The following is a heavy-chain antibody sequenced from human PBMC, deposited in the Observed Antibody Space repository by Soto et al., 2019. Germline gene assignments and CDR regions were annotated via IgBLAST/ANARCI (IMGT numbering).Heavy chain of an antibody. CDR3: ARGYYGSGSPPAGYYYYGMDV. V-gene: IGHV3-21*01. Sequence: EVQLVESGGGLVQPGGSLRLSCVVSGFTFSSYSMNWVRQAPGKGLEWVSSISSSSSYIYYADSVKGRFTISRDNAKNALYLQMNSLRAEDTAVYYCARGYYGSGSPPAGYYYYGMDVWGQGTTVTVSS. CDR2: ISSSSSYI. D-gene: IGHD3-10*01. CDR1: GFTFSSYS. J-gene: IGHJ6*02.